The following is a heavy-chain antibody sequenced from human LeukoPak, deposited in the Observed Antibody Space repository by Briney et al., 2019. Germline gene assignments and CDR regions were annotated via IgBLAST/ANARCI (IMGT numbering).Heavy chain of an antibody. CDR2: ISYDGSNK. CDR3: ARADYCSSTSCLNYYYYYGMDV. J-gene: IGHJ6*02. CDR1: GFTFSSYA. Sequence: GGSLRLSCAASGFTFSSYAMHWVRQAPGKGLEWVAVISYDGSNKYYADSVKGRFTISRDNPKNTLYLQMNSLRAEDTAVYYCARADYCSSTSCLNYYYYYGMDVWGQGTTVTVSS. D-gene: IGHD2-2*01. V-gene: IGHV3-30-3*01.